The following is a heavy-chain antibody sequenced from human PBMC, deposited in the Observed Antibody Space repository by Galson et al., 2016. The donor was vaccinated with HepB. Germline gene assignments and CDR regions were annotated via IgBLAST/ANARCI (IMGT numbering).Heavy chain of an antibody. J-gene: IGHJ4*02. Sequence: SVKVSCKASGGTFSNHAISWVRQAPGQGPEWMGGIIPIFDTTNYAQKFQGRVTITADESTSTAYMELSSLRSEDTAVYYCARTPSYYDSAGYWYYWGQGTLVTVSS. CDR1: GGTFSNHA. D-gene: IGHD3-22*01. V-gene: IGHV1-69*13. CDR2: IIPIFDTT. CDR3: ARTPSYYDSAGYWYY.